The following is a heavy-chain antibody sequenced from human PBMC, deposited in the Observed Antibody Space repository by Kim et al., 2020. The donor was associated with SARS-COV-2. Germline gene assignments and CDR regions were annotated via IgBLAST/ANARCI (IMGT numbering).Heavy chain of an antibody. Sequence: GGSLRLSCAASGFTFSDYWMQWVHQAPGKGLVWVSRIKSDGSATAYADSVKGRFTISRDNAKNTLHLRMNSLRAEDTAVYYCARYSLLGGYIYDWGQGTLVTVSS. D-gene: IGHD5-18*01. CDR3: ARYSLLGGYIYD. J-gene: IGHJ4*02. CDR2: IKSDGSAT. CDR1: GFTFSDYW. V-gene: IGHV3-74*01.